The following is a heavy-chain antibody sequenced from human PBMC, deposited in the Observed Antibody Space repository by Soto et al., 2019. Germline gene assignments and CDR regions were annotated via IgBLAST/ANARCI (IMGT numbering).Heavy chain of an antibody. J-gene: IGHJ5*02. Sequence: SETLSLTCAVYGGSFSGYYWSWIRQPPGKGLEWIGEINHSGSTNYNPSLKSRVTISVDTSKNQFSLKLSSVTAADTAVYYCARGYMGGSYFAWFDPWGQGTLVTGSA. D-gene: IGHD1-26*01. CDR2: INHSGST. CDR3: ARGYMGGSYFAWFDP. CDR1: GGSFSGYY. V-gene: IGHV4-34*01.